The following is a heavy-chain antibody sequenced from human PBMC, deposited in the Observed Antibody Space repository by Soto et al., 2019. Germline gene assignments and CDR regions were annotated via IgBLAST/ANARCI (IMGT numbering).Heavy chain of an antibody. CDR3: ARDPRVVAAIPPYFDY. Sequence: EVQLVESGGGLVKPGGSLRLSCAASGFTFSSYSMNWVRQAPGKGLEWVSSISSSSSYIYYADSVKGRFTISRDNAKNSLYLQMNSVRAEDTAVYYCARDPRVVAAIPPYFDYWGQGTLVTVSS. CDR1: GFTFSSYS. CDR2: ISSSSSYI. D-gene: IGHD2-15*01. V-gene: IGHV3-21*01. J-gene: IGHJ4*02.